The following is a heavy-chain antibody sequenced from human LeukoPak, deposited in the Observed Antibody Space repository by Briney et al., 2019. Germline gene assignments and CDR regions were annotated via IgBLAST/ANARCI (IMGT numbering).Heavy chain of an antibody. CDR1: GYIFTGYY. D-gene: IGHD3-16*01. J-gene: IGHJ4*02. CDR2: INPNSGGT. V-gene: IGHV1-2*02. Sequence: ASVKVSCKASGYIFTGYYMHWVRQAPGQGLEWMGWINPNSGGTNYAQKFQGRVTMTRDTSISTAYMELSRLRSDDTAVYFCARDLRLLGDLPPYWGQGTLVTVSS. CDR3: ARDLRLLGDLPPY.